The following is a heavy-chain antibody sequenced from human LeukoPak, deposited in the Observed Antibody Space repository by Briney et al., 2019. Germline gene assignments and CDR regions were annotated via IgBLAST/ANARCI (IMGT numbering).Heavy chain of an antibody. CDR1: GFTFSSYS. CDR3: ARGLTGRNSY. Sequence: GGSLRLSCAASGFTFSSYSMNWVRQAPGKGLEWVSSISSSSSYIYYADSVKGRFTISRDNAKNSLYLQMNSLRAENTAVYYCARGLTGRNSYWGQGTLVTVSS. J-gene: IGHJ4*02. D-gene: IGHD1-20*01. V-gene: IGHV3-21*01. CDR2: ISSSSSYI.